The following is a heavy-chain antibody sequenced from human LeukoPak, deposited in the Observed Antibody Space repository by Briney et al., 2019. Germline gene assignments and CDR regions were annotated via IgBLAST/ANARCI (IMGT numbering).Heavy chain of an antibody. CDR3: ARSLGRTNRFGY. CDR2: IYPGDSDA. Sequence: PGESLSLSCKGSGYTFSSYWTGWVRQMPGKGLELMGIIYPGDSDATYRPSFQGQVIISVDKSINTAYLQWSSLKASDTAMYYCARSLGRTNRFGYWGLGTLVTVSS. CDR1: GYTFSSYW. J-gene: IGHJ4*02. D-gene: IGHD1-14*01. V-gene: IGHV5-51*03.